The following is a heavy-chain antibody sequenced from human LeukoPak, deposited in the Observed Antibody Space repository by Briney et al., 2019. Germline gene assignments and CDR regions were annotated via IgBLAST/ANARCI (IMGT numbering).Heavy chain of an antibody. CDR2: IYSDGST. J-gene: IGHJ3*02. CDR1: GFTVSGNY. Sequence: GGSLRLSCAVSGFTVSGNYMSWVRQAPGKGLEWVSEIYSDGSTYYAASVKGRFSISRDNSKNTVYLQMNSLRAEDTAVYYCARELREHGVFDIWGQGTMVTVSS. CDR3: ARELREHGVFDI. D-gene: IGHD1-26*01. V-gene: IGHV3-53*01.